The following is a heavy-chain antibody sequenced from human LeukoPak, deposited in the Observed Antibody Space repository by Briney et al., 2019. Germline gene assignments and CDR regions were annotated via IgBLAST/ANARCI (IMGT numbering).Heavy chain of an antibody. J-gene: IGHJ3*02. CDR3: ARDGVWGENLVVIPFDI. CDR2: ISSSSSYI. Sequence: GGSLRLSCAASGFTFSSYSMNWVRQAPGKGLEWVSSISSSSSYIYYADSVKGRFTISRDNAKNSLYLQMNSLRAEDTAVYYCARDGVWGENLVVIPFDIWGQGTMVTVSS. CDR1: GFTFSSYS. D-gene: IGHD3-22*01. V-gene: IGHV3-21*01.